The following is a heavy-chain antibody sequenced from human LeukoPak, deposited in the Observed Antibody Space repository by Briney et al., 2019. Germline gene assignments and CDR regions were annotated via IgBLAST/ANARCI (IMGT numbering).Heavy chain of an antibody. J-gene: IGHJ4*02. CDR2: INHSGST. Sequence: SEALSLTCAVYGGSFSGYYWSWIRQPPGKGLEWIGEINHSGSTNYNPSLKSRVTISVDTSKNQFSLKLSSVTAADTAVYYCARDPDYWGQGTLVTVSS. CDR3: ARDPDY. V-gene: IGHV4-34*01. CDR1: GGSFSGYY.